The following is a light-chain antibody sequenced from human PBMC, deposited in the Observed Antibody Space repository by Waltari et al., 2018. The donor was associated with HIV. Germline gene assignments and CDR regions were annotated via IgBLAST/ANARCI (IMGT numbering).Light chain of an antibody. Sequence: QSVLTQPPSASGTPGQRVTISCSGSNSNIGSKDVYWFQHLPGTAPKLLIYRTNQRRSGVPDRFSGSKSGTSASRAISGLRSDDEADYYCAAWDDTLSSYVFGTGTTVTV. CDR3: AAWDDTLSSYV. CDR1: NSNIGSKD. CDR2: RTN. V-gene: IGLV1-47*01. J-gene: IGLJ1*01.